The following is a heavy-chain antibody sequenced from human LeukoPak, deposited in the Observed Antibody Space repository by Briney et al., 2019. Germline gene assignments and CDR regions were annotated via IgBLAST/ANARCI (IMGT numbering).Heavy chain of an antibody. CDR2: ISYDGSDK. D-gene: IGHD3-22*01. V-gene: IGHV3-30*04. Sequence: GGSLRLSCAASGFTFSSYAMYWVRQAPGKGLEWVAVISYDGSDKFYADSVKGRFTISRDSSKNTLYLQMNSLRAEDTAVYYCAKDRDYYDSSGYYHNWGQGTLVTVSS. CDR1: GFTFSSYA. J-gene: IGHJ4*02. CDR3: AKDRDYYDSSGYYHN.